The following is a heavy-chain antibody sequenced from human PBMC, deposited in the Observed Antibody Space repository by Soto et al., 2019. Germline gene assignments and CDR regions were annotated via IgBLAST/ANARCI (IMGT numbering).Heavy chain of an antibody. CDR3: AGVPLAVAGFFDY. V-gene: IGHV1-3*01. D-gene: IGHD6-19*01. J-gene: IGHJ4*02. Sequence: RLEWMGWINACNGNTKYAQKFQGRVTITRDTSASTAYMELSSLRSEDTAVYYCAGVPLAVAGFFDYWGQGTLVTVSS. CDR2: INACNGNT.